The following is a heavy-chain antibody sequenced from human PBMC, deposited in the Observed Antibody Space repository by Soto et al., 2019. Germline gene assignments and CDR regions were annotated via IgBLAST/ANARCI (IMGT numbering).Heavy chain of an antibody. J-gene: IGHJ3*02. D-gene: IGHD3-3*01. CDR1: GFSLSSNGVG. Sequence: QITLKESGPTLVKPTQTLTLTCTISGFSLSSNGVGVGWNRQPPGKALDRLALIFWYDDKRYSPSLKSRHTITKHTSKNQVFLTITDIHPIHTAAYYCAHERNPYDDFRSAFQIRSTLSGAFHIWGQGTMVTISS. CDR3: AHERNPYDDFRSAFQIRSTLSGAFHI. CDR2: IFWYDDK. V-gene: IGHV2-5*01.